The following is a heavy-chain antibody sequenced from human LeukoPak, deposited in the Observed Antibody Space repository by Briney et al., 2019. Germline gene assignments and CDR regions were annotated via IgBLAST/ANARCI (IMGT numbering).Heavy chain of an antibody. CDR2: ISYDGSNK. D-gene: IGHD3-22*01. CDR1: GFTFSSSG. J-gene: IGHJ3*02. CDR3: AKSRGSSGFDAFDI. Sequence: PGGSLRLSCAASGFTFSSSGMHWVRQAPGKGLEWVAVISYDGSNKYYADSVKGRFTISRDNSKNTLYLQMNSLRAEDTAVYYCAKSRGSSGFDAFDIWGQGTMVTVSS. V-gene: IGHV3-30*18.